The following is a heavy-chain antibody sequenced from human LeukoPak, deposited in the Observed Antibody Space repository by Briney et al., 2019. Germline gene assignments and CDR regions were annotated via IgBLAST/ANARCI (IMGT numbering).Heavy chain of an antibody. J-gene: IGHJ6*03. CDR1: GFTFSSYA. CDR2: IRYDGSEK. V-gene: IGHV3-30*02. CDR3: AKGRDYYMDV. Sequence: GGSLRLSCAASGFTFSSYAMHWVRQAPGKGLEWVAFIRYDGSEKYYADSVKGRFTISRDNSKNTLYLQMNSLRPEDTAVYYCAKGRDYYMDVWRKGTTVTVSS.